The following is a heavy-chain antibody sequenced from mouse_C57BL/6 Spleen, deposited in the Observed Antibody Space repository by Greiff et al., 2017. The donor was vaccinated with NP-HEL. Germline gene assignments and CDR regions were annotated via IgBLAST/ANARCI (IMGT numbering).Heavy chain of an antibody. CDR2: IYPRSGNT. Sequence: LQESGAELARPGASVKLSCKASGYTFTSYGISWVKQRTGQGLEWIGEIYPRSGNTYYNEKFKGKATLTADKSSSTAYMELRSLTSEDSAVYFCAREENWEKDFDYWGQGTTLTVSS. CDR3: AREENWEKDFDY. D-gene: IGHD4-1*01. V-gene: IGHV1-81*01. CDR1: GYTFTSYG. J-gene: IGHJ2*01.